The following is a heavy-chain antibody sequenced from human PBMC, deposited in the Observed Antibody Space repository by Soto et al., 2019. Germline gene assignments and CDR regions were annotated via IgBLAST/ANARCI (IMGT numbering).Heavy chain of an antibody. J-gene: IGHJ1*01. CDR3: ARGVGYCSSTSCYAGYFQH. D-gene: IGHD2-2*01. CDR1: GGSISSGGYY. V-gene: IGHV4-31*03. CDR2: IYYSGST. Sequence: QVQLQESGPGLMKPSQNLSLTCTVSGGSISSGGYYWSWIRQHPGKGLEWIGYIYYSGSTYYNPSLKSRVTISVDTSKNQFSLKLSSVTAADTAVYYCARGVGYCSSTSCYAGYFQHWGQGTLVTVSS.